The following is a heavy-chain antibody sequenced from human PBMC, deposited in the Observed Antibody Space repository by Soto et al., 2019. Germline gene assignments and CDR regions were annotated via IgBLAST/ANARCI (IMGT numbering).Heavy chain of an antibody. Sequence: SETLSLTCSVSGGSISSYSWSWIRQPPGKGLEWIGYIYYSGNTNYNPSLKSRVTISVDTSKNQFSLTLSSVTAADTAVYYCARGGDNFWDDFDSSGQYYFDYWGQGTLVTVSS. D-gene: IGHD3-22*01. CDR1: GGSISSYS. J-gene: IGHJ4*02. V-gene: IGHV4-59*01. CDR2: IYYSGNT. CDR3: ARGGDNFWDDFDSSGQYYFDY.